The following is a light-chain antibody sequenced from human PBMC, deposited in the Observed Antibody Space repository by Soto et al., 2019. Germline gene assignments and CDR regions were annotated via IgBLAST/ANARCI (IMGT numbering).Light chain of an antibody. Sequence: QSVLTQPPSVSGAPGQTVTISCPGSSSNIGAGFDVHWYMQLPGTAPKLLIYATNNRPPGVPDRFSGSKSGTSASLVITGLQAEDEADYYCQSYDKSLSGWVFGGGTKLTVL. CDR1: SSNIGAGFD. CDR2: ATN. J-gene: IGLJ3*02. V-gene: IGLV1-40*01. CDR3: QSYDKSLSGWV.